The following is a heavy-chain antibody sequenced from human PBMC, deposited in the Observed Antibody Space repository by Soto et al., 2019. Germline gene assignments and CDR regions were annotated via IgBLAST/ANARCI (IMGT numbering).Heavy chain of an antibody. CDR2: IHPSGGGS. J-gene: IGHJ4*02. V-gene: IGHV1-46*02. CDR3: ARGGHIGVVTVSFDY. CDR1: GYTLNTYY. Sequence: GASVKVSCKPSGYTLNTYYLHWVRQAPGQGLEWMGIIHPSGGGSTYAQKFLGRVTMTRDTSTSTVFMELSSLRSADTAVYYCARGGHIGVVTVSFDYWGQGTLVPVSS. D-gene: IGHD2-21*02.